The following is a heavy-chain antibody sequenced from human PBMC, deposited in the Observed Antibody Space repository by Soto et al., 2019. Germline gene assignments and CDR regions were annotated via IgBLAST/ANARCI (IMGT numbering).Heavy chain of an antibody. Sequence: PGESLKISCKGSGYSFTNCWIAWVRQMPGKGLEWMGIIYPGDSDTTYSPSFQGQVTISADRSISTAYLQWSSLKASDTAMYYCATLLGGGSGHYYYGMDVWGQGTTVTVSS. CDR1: GYSFTNCW. V-gene: IGHV5-51*01. D-gene: IGHD3-10*01. J-gene: IGHJ6*02. CDR2: IYPGDSDT. CDR3: ATLLGGGSGHYYYGMDV.